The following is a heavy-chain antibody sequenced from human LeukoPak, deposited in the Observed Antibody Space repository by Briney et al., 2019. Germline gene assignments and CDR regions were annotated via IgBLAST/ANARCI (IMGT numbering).Heavy chain of an antibody. CDR2: INPNSGGT. J-gene: IGHJ4*02. D-gene: IGHD6-13*01. Sequence: ASVKVSCKASGYTFTGYYMHWVRQAPGQGLEWMGWINPNSGGTSYAQKFQGRVTMIRDTSISTAYMELRRLRSDDTAVYYCTREGAATFDYWGQGTLVTVSS. V-gene: IGHV1-2*02. CDR1: GYTFTGYY. CDR3: TREGAATFDY.